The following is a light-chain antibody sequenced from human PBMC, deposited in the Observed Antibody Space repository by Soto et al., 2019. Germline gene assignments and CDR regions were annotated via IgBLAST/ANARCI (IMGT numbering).Light chain of an antibody. CDR2: GAS. Sequence: EVVLTQSPGTLSLSPGERATLSCRASQSLDSTSLAWYQQKPGQSPRLVIYGASRRATGIPDRFTGSGSGTDFTLTISGLQSDDFAVYYCQQYYNWPPYTFGQGTKLQIE. CDR1: QSLDSTS. J-gene: IGKJ2*01. V-gene: IGKV3-20*01. CDR3: QQYYNWPPYT.